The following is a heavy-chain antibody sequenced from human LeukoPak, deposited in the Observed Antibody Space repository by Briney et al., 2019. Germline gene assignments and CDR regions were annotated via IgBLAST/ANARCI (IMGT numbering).Heavy chain of an antibody. CDR3: ARDSAYSYDYVWGSYRLGFDY. V-gene: IGHV3-48*01. D-gene: IGHD3-16*02. CDR2: ISSSSSTI. J-gene: IGHJ4*02. Sequence: PGGSLRLSCAASGFTFSSYSMNWVRQAPGKGLEWVSYISSSSSTIYYADSVKGRFTISRDNAKNSLYLQMNSLRAEDTAVYYCARDSAYSYDYVWGSYRLGFDYWGQGTLVTVSS. CDR1: GFTFSSYS.